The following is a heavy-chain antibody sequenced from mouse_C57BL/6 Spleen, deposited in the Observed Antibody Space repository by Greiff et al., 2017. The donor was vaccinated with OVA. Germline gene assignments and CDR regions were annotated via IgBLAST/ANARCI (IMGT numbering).Heavy chain of an antibody. D-gene: IGHD1-1*01. CDR1: GYSFTDYN. Sequence: EVQLQQSGPELVKPGASVKISCKASGYSFTDYNMNWVKQSNGKSLEWIGVINPNYGTTSYNQKFKGQATLTVDQSSSTAYMQLNSLTSEDSAVYYCARAGDYGSRTWFAYWGQGTLVTVSA. V-gene: IGHV1-39*01. J-gene: IGHJ3*01. CDR2: INPNYGTT. CDR3: ARAGDYGSRTWFAY.